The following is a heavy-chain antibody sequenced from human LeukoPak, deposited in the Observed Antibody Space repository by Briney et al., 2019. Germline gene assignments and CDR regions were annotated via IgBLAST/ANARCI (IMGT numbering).Heavy chain of an antibody. V-gene: IGHV4-34*01. D-gene: IGHD7-27*01. J-gene: IGHJ5*02. CDR1: GGSFSGYY. Sequence: SETLSLTCAVYGGSFSGYYWSWIRQPPGKGLEWIGEINHSGSTSYNPSLKSRVTISVDTSKNQFSLKLSSVTAADTAVYYCARGPQGRNWFDPWGQGTLVTVSS. CDR2: INHSGST. CDR3: ARGPQGRNWFDP.